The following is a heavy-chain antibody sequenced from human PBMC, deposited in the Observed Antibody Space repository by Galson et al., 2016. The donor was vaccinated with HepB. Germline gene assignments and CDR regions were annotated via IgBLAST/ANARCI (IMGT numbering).Heavy chain of an antibody. V-gene: IGHV3-21*01. Sequence: SLRLSCAASGFTFSSYSMNWVRQAPGKGLEWVSSIISSSSYIYYADSVKGRFTISRDNAKNSLYLQMNSLRAEDTAVCYCARAPSGGYNYGDYWGQGTLVSVSS. J-gene: IGHJ4*02. CDR3: ARAPSGGYNYGDY. CDR2: IISSSSYI. CDR1: GFTFSSYS. D-gene: IGHD5-24*01.